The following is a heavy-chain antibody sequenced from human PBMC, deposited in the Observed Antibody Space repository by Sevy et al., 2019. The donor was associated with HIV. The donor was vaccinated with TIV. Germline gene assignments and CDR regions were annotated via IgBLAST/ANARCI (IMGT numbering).Heavy chain of an antibody. CDR3: ARVRYEGSGCDY. V-gene: IGHV3-21*01. CDR1: GFTFSSYS. Sequence: GGSLRLSCAASGFTFSSYSMNWVRQAPGKGLEWVSSISSSSYIYYADSVKGRFTISRDNAKNSLYLQMNSLRAEDTAVYYCARVRYEGSGCDYWGQGTLVTDSS. D-gene: IGHD6-19*01. J-gene: IGHJ4*02. CDR2: ISSSSYI.